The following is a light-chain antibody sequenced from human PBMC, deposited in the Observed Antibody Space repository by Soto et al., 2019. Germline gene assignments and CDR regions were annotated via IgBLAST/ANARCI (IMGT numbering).Light chain of an antibody. CDR1: QIVRRN. CDR2: GAS. V-gene: IGKV3-15*01. Sequence: EIVMPPSPATLSVSPGASTPLSGRARQIVRRNVAWHPQKDGQAPRLLIYGASTRATGLPARFSGSGSGTDFTLTISSLQSEDLAVYYCQKYNTWPPITFGQGTRLEI. J-gene: IGKJ5*01. CDR3: QKYNTWPPIT.